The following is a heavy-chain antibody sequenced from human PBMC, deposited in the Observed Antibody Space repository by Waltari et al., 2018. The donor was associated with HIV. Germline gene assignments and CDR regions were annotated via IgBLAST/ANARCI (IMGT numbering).Heavy chain of an antibody. CDR1: GYTFTSYA. D-gene: IGHD3-10*01. CDR2: ISTNNGNT. V-gene: IGHV1-18*01. J-gene: IGHJ4*02. CDR3: ARDLYMGRGVISDY. Sequence: GAEVKTPGASVKVSCKASGYTFTSYAINWVRQAPGQGPEWMGWISTNNGNTNYEQKFQGRVTMTTDASTSTVYMELRSLRSDDTAIYYCARDLYMGRGVISDYWGQGTLVTVSS.